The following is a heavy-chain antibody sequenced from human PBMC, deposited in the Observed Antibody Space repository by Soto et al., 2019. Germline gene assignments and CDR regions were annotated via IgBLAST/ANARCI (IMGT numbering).Heavy chain of an antibody. J-gene: IGHJ6*02. D-gene: IGHD2-2*01. CDR1: GGSINSGDYY. CDR2: IYYSGSL. V-gene: IGHV4-31*03. Sequence: QVQLQESGPGLVKPSQTLSLTCTVSGGSINSGDYYWNWIRQHPGKGLEWIGYIYYSGSLFYNPSLKSRVTISADTSKNQFSLKLTSVTAADTAVYYCARGVVVVPGDYYGMDVWGQGTNVTVSS. CDR3: ARGVVVVPGDYYGMDV.